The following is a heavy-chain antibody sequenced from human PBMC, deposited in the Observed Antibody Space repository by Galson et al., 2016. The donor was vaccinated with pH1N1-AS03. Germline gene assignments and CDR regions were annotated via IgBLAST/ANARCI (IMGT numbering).Heavy chain of an antibody. J-gene: IGHJ3*02. V-gene: IGHV3-23*01. CDR3: AKDRVGTLPYSSDM. Sequence: SLRLSCAASGFTFSNYIMNWVRQAPGKALEWVSAISGGGGSTYYADSVKGRFTISRDNSKNTLYLPMNSLRVEDTAAYYCAKDRVGTLPYSSDMWGQGRMV. CDR2: ISGGGGST. D-gene: IGHD1-14*01. CDR1: GFTFSNYI.